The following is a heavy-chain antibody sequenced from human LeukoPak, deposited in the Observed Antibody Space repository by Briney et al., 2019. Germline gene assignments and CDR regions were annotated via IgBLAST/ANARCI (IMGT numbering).Heavy chain of an antibody. J-gene: IGHJ4*02. Sequence: GSVKVSCKASGYTFTGYYMHWVRQAPGQGLEWMGWIKPNSGGTNYAQKFQGWVTMTRDTSISTAYMELSRLRSDDTAVYYCAREYSSTTYGRGYYFDYWGQGTLVTVSS. CDR3: AREYSSTTYGRGYYFDY. CDR1: GYTFTGYY. CDR2: IKPNSGGT. D-gene: IGHD6-13*01. V-gene: IGHV1-2*04.